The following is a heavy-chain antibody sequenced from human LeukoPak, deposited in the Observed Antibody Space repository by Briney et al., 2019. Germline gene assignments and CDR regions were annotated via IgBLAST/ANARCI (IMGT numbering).Heavy chain of an antibody. CDR1: GGSFSGYY. J-gene: IGHJ4*02. V-gene: IGHV4-34*01. CDR2: INHSGST. D-gene: IGHD3-9*01. Sequence: SETLSLTCAVYGGSFSGYYWSWIRQPPGKGLEWIGEINHSGSTNYNPSLKSRVTISVDTSKNQFSLKLSSVTAADTAVYYCASGGLVSRYLDHWGQGTLVTVSS. CDR3: ASGGLVSRYLDH.